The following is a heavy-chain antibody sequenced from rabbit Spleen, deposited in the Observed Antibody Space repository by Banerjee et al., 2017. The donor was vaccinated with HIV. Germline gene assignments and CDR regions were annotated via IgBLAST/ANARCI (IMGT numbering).Heavy chain of an antibody. Sequence: SLEESGGGLVQPGASLTLTCPASGFSFSSSSSMVWVRQAPGKGLEWMACIYAGVSGTTYYASWAKGRFTISKTSSTTVTLQGTSLTAADTATYFCARDTGSSFSSYGMDLWGPGDPGHRL. D-gene: IGHD8-1*01. J-gene: IGHJ6*01. V-gene: IGHV1S40*01. CDR3: ARDTGSSFSSYGMDL. CDR1: GFSFSSSSS. CDR2: IYAGVSGTT.